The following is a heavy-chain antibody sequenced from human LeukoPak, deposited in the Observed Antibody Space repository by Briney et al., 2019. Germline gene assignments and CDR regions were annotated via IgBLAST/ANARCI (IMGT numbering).Heavy chain of an antibody. V-gene: IGHV4-30-4*01. Sequence: SETLSLTCTVSGGSISSADYYWSWIRQPPGKGLEWIGYIYYSGSTYYNPSLKSRVTISVDTSKNQFSLKLSSVTAADTAVYYCARGPSSGYNAEYFQHWGQGTLVTVSS. CDR3: ARGPSSGYNAEYFQH. CDR1: GGSISSADYY. CDR2: IYYSGST. D-gene: IGHD3-22*01. J-gene: IGHJ1*01.